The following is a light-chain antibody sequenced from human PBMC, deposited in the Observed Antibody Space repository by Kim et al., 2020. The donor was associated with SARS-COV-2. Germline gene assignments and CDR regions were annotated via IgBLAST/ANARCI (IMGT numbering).Light chain of an antibody. V-gene: IGLV3-25*03. CDR2: KDS. J-gene: IGLJ3*02. CDR1: ALPKQY. Sequence: SYELTQPPSVSVSPGQTARITCSGDALPKQYAYWYQQKPGQAPVLVIYKDSERPSGIPERFSGSSSGTTVTLNISGVQAEDEADYYCQSADSSGTHWVFG. CDR3: QSADSSGTHWV.